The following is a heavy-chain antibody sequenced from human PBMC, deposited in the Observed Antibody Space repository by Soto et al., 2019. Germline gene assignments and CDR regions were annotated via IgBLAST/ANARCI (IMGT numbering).Heavy chain of an antibody. CDR2: IIPIFGTA. Sequence: QVQLVQSGAEVKKPGSSVKVSCKASGGTFSSYAISWVRQAPGQGLEWMGGIIPIFGTANYAQKFQGRVTITADESTSRAYMELSSLRSEDTAVYYCASVIRGVTTYYFDYWGQGTMVTVSS. D-gene: IGHD4-17*01. CDR3: ASVIRGVTTYYFDY. V-gene: IGHV1-69*12. CDR1: GGTFSSYA. J-gene: IGHJ4*02.